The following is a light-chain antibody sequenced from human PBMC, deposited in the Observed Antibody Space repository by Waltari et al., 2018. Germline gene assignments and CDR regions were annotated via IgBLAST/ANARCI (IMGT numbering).Light chain of an antibody. CDR2: EVS. V-gene: IGLV2-14*01. Sequence: QSALTQPASVSGSPGQSITISCTGTSSDVGGYNYVSWYQQHPGKAPKLMIYEVSNRPSGVSTRFSGSKSGNTASLPIAGLQAEDEADYYCSSYTSSSTLYVFGTGTKVTVL. CDR3: SSYTSSSTLYV. J-gene: IGLJ1*01. CDR1: SSDVGGYNY.